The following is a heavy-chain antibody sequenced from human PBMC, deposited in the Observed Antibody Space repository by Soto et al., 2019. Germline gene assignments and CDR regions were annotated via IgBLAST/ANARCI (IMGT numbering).Heavy chain of an antibody. V-gene: IGHV5-51*01. CDR3: ARRSGSYYRYYYYYGMDV. J-gene: IGHJ6*02. CDR2: IYPGDSDT. Sequence: GESLKISCKGSGYIFTSYWIGWVRQMPVKVLEWMGIIYPGDSDTRYSPSFQGQVTISANKSISTAYLQWSSLKASDTAMYYCARRSGSYYRYYYYYGMDVWGQGTTVTVS. D-gene: IGHD1-26*01. CDR1: GYIFTSYW.